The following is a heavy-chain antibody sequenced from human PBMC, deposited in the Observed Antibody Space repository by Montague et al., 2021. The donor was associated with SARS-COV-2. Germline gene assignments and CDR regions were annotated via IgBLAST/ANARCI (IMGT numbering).Heavy chain of an antibody. V-gene: IGHV6-1*01. CDR1: GDSVSRNSAA. CDR3: ARIPVGSKYYFDF. J-gene: IGHJ4*02. CDR2: TYYRSKWYN. D-gene: IGHD2-2*01. Sequence: CAISGDSVSRNSAAWNWTRQSPSRGLEWLGRTYYRSKWYNDYAESVKSRITIDPDTSKHQFSLHLNSVTPEDTAVYYCARIPVGSKYYFDFWGLGTLVTVSS.